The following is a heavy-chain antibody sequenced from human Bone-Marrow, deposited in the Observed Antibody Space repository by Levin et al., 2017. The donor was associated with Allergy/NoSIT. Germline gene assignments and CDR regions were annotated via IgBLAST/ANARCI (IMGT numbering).Heavy chain of an antibody. Sequence: ASVKVSCKASGYTFTSYAMHWVRQAPGQRLEWMGWINAGNGNTKYSQKFQGRVTITRDTSASTAYMELSSLRSEDTAVYYCARESYSGSYGFSAFDIWGQGTMVTVSS. CDR1: GYTFTSYA. J-gene: IGHJ3*02. D-gene: IGHD1-26*01. CDR3: ARESYSGSYGFSAFDI. V-gene: IGHV1-3*01. CDR2: INAGNGNT.